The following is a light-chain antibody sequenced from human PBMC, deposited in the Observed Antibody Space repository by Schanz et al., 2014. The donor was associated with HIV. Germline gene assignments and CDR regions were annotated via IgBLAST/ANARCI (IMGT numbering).Light chain of an antibody. CDR1: QSVSPW. J-gene: IGKJ2*01. CDR2: GAS. Sequence: DIQMTQSPSTLSASVGDRVSITCRASQSVSPWLAWYQQKPGRAPKLLIYGASTLARGVPTTFSGSGSGTEFTLTISSLQPDDFATYYCQRYNSYSHTFGQGTKLDIK. V-gene: IGKV1-5*01. CDR3: QRYNSYSHT.